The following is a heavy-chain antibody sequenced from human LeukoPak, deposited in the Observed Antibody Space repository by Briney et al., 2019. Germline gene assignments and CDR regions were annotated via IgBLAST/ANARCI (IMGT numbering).Heavy chain of an antibody. J-gene: IGHJ4*02. D-gene: IGHD3/OR15-3a*01. CDR2: IRFDGTNR. V-gene: IGHV3-30*02. Sequence: GGSLRLSCAASGFTFSNHIMHWVRQAPGKGLEWVSFIRFDGTNRHYVDSVKGRFTISRDNPNNMLYLQMNSLKFDDTAVYYCARDAYHSGDLDQWGEGTLLIVSS. CDR3: ARDAYHSGDLDQ. CDR1: GFTFSNHI.